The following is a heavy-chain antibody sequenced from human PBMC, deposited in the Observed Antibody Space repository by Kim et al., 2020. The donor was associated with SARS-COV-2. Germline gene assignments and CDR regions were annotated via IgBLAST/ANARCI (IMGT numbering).Heavy chain of an antibody. CDR1: GGSISSYY. J-gene: IGHJ6*02. V-gene: IGHV4-59*08. D-gene: IGHD6-19*01. CDR2: IYYSGST. Sequence: SETLSLTCTVSGGSISSYYWSWIRQPPGKGLEWIGYIYYSGSTNYNPPLNSQVTISVDTSKNQFSLKLSSVTAADTAVYYCARHEKAVWVMDVWGQGTTVTVSS. CDR3: ARHEKAVWVMDV.